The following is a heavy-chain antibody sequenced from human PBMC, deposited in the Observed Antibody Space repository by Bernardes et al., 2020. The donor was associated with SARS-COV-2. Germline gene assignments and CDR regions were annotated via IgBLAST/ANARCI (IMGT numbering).Heavy chain of an antibody. V-gene: IGHV3-9*01. CDR1: GFTFDDYA. J-gene: IGHJ2*01. CDR2: ISWNSGSI. Sequence: GGSLRLSCAASGFTFDDYAMHWVRQAPGKGLEWVSGISWNSGSIGYADSVKGRFTISRDNAKNSLYLQMSSLRVEDTAVYYCARDRLVHGNWYFDLWGRGTLITVSS. CDR3: ARDRLVHGNWYFDL. D-gene: IGHD3-10*02.